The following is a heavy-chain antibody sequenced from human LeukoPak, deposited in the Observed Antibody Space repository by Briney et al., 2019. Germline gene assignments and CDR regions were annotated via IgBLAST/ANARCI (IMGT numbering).Heavy chain of an antibody. Sequence: GGSLRLSCAASGFTFSSFSMNWVRQAPGKGLERVSSITSGNYMYYADSVKGRFTISRDNAKNSLYLQMNSLRAEDTAVYYCAREVEGYSSSSEDYWGQGTLVTVSS. V-gene: IGHV3-21*01. CDR3: AREVEGYSSSSEDY. D-gene: IGHD6-6*01. CDR1: GFTFSSFS. J-gene: IGHJ4*02. CDR2: ITSGNYM.